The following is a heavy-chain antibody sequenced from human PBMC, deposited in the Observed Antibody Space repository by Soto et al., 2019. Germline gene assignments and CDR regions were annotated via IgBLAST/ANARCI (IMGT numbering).Heavy chain of an antibody. J-gene: IGHJ5*02. CDR1: GGSISSYF. CDR3: ATIPSTYDPNWFDP. CDR2: IYYSGST. V-gene: IGHV4-59*01. Sequence: QVQLQESGPGLVKPSETLSLTCTVSGGSISSYFWGWIRQPPGKGLEWIGHIYYSGSTNYNPSLKSRVTISVDTSKNQFSLSLSSVTAADTAVYFCATIPSTYDPNWFDPWGRGTLVIVSS. D-gene: IGHD2-2*01.